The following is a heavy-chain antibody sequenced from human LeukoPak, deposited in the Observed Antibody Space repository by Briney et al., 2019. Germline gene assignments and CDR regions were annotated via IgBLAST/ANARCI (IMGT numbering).Heavy chain of an antibody. CDR3: ARVGEVLRYLDVNFDY. Sequence: GGSLRLSCAASGFTFSSYWMSWVRQAPGKGLEWVANIKQDGSEKYYVDSVKGRFTISRDNAKNSLYLQMNSLRAEDTAVYYCARVGEVLRYLDVNFDYWGQGTLVTVSS. V-gene: IGHV3-7*01. CDR2: IKQDGSEK. J-gene: IGHJ4*02. CDR1: GFTFSSYW. D-gene: IGHD3-9*01.